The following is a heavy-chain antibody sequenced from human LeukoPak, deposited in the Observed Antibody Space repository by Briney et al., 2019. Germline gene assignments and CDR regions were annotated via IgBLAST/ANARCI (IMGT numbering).Heavy chain of an antibody. D-gene: IGHD6-13*01. CDR1: GGSISSSSYY. Sequence: SETLSLTCTVSGGSISSSSYYWGWIRQPPGKGLEWIGSIYYSGSTYYNPSLKSRVTISVDTSKNQFSLKLSSVTAAGTAVYYCARHGIAAAGYFDYWGQGTLVTVSS. V-gene: IGHV4-39*01. J-gene: IGHJ4*02. CDR3: ARHGIAAAGYFDY. CDR2: IYYSGST.